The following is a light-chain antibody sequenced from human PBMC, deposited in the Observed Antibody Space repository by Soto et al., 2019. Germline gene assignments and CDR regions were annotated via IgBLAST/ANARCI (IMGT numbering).Light chain of an antibody. CDR2: EGT. V-gene: IGLV2-23*01. CDR1: SSDVGSYDL. CDR3: CSYTTISTVV. J-gene: IGLJ3*02. Sequence: QSALTQPASVSGSPGQSITISCTGTSSDVGSYDLVSWYQQHPGIAPKLMIYEGTKRPSGVSNRFSGSKSGNTASLTISGLQAEDEADYYCCSYTTISTVVFGGGTKLTVL.